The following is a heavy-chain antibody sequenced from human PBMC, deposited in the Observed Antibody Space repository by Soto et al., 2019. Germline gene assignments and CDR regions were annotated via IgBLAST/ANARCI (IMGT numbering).Heavy chain of an antibody. Sequence: EVQLLESGGALVQPGGSLRLSCAASGFTFSSYAMSWVRQAPGRGLEWVSSIIASGDSTHNADSVKGRFAISRDNSKNTLDLRLNSPTGDDTNVYYCAKGGLYNSSWYEGYWGQGTLVTVS. J-gene: IGHJ4*02. CDR3: AKGGLYNSSWYEGY. CDR1: GFTFSSYA. D-gene: IGHD6-13*01. CDR2: IIASGDST. V-gene: IGHV3-23*01.